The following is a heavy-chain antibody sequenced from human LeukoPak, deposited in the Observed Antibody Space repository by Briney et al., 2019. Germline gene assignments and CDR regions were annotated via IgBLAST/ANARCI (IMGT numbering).Heavy chain of an antibody. J-gene: IGHJ4*02. CDR1: GFAFSSHG. CDR2: IKSKTDGGTT. CDR3: TTDQQTWPRGYYFDY. V-gene: IGHV3-15*01. Sequence: PGGTLRLSCAASGFAFSSHGMNWVRQAPGKGLEWVGRIKSKTDGGTTDYAAPVKGRFTISRDDSKNTLYLQMNSLKTEDTAVYYCTTDQQTWPRGYYFDYWGQGTLVTVSS. D-gene: IGHD3-10*01.